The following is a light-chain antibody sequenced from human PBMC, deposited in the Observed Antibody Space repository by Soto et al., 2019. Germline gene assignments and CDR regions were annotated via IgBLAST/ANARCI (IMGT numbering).Light chain of an antibody. CDR3: QQYNSYST. V-gene: IGKV1-5*01. Sequence: DIQMTQSPSTLSASVGDRVTITCRASQSISSWLAWYQQKPGKAPKLLIYDASSLESGVPSRFSGSGSGTEFYLTISSLQPYDFATYYCQQYNSYSTFGQGTKVDIK. CDR2: DAS. CDR1: QSISSW. J-gene: IGKJ1*01.